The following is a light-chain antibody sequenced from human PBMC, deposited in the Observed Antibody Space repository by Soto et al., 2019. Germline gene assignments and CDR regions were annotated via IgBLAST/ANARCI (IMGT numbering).Light chain of an antibody. CDR2: DAS. J-gene: IGKJ1*01. CDR3: QQYNSYWT. V-gene: IGKV1-5*01. CDR1: QSISSW. Sequence: DIQMTQSPSTLSASVGDRVTITCRASQSISSWLAWYQQKPGKAPKLLIYDASSLESGVPSRFSGSGSGTEFTLTISSLQPADSANYYCQQYNSYWTFGQGTKVDIK.